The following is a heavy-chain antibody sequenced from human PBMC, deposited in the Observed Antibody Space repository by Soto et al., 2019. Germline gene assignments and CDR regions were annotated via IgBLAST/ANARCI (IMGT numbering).Heavy chain of an antibody. J-gene: IGHJ6*02. D-gene: IGHD2-2*01. V-gene: IGHV1-3*01. CDR3: ARADCSSTSCALGPYYYGTDV. CDR1: GYTFTSYA. CDR2: INAGNGNT. Sequence: GASVKVSCKASGYTFTSYAMHWVRQAPGQRLEWMGWINAGNGNTKYSQKFQGRVTITRDTSASTVYMELSSLRSEDTAVYYCARADCSSTSCALGPYYYGTDVWGQGTTVTVSS.